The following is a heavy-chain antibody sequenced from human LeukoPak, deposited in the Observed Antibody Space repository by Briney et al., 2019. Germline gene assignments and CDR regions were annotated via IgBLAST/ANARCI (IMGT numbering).Heavy chain of an antibody. CDR2: IYYSGTT. D-gene: IGHD2-15*01. CDR1: GDSISSHY. J-gene: IGHJ4*02. V-gene: IGHV4-59*11. Sequence: SETLSLTCTVSGDSISSHYWSWIRQPPGKGLEWLGYIYYSGTTNYNPSLKSRVTISVDTSKNQFSLKLSSVTAADTAVYYCASSPPYCSGGSCSFDYWGQGTLVTVSS. CDR3: ASSPPYCSGGSCSFDY.